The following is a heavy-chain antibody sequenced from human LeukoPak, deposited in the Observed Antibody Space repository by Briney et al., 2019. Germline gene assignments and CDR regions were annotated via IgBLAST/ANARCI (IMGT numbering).Heavy chain of an antibody. D-gene: IGHD5-12*01. CDR2: IYYSGST. J-gene: IGHJ4*02. V-gene: IGHV4-39*07. Sequence: PSETLSLTCTVSGGSISSSSYYWGWIRQPPGKGLEWIGSIYYSGSTYYNPSLKSRVTISIDTSKNQVSLKMSSVTAADMAMYYCAGIPDDNGYPYYFDYWGQGTLVTVSS. CDR1: GGSISSSSYY. CDR3: AGIPDDNGYPYYFDY.